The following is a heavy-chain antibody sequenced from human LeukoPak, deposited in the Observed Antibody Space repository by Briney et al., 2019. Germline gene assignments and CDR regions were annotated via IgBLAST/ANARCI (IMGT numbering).Heavy chain of an antibody. Sequence: SETLSLTCTVSGGSINTYYWSWIRQPPGKGLEWIGYIYYSGSTNYNPSLKSRVTLSMDTSKNQFSLRLSSVTAADTAVYYCARPHYYDSSGYYFGYWGQGTLVTVSS. CDR1: GGSINTYY. V-gene: IGHV4-59*01. CDR2: IYYSGST. CDR3: ARPHYYDSSGYYFGY. D-gene: IGHD3-22*01. J-gene: IGHJ4*02.